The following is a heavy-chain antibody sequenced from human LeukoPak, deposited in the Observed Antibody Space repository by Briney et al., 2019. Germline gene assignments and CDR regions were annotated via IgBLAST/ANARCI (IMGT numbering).Heavy chain of an antibody. CDR1: GGSFSDYY. D-gene: IGHD2-15*01. Sequence: SETLSLTCAVYGGSFSDYYWSWIRQPPGKGLEWIAEINHSGSSKYNPSLKSRVTISVDTSKNQFSLKLSSVTAADTAVYYCARTGSGGLYYYYYYMDVWGKGTTVTVSS. V-gene: IGHV4-34*01. J-gene: IGHJ6*03. CDR3: ARTGSGGLYYYYYYMDV. CDR2: INHSGSS.